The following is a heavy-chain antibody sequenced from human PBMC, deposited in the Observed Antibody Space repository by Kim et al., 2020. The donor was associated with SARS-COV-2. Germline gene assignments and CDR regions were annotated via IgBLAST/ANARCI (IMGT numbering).Heavy chain of an antibody. V-gene: IGHV4-59*01. CDR3: ATSRDDYNYGMDV. Sequence: NPPLKSRVAISIDTAKNQFSLKLSSVTAADTAVYYCATSRDDYNYGMDVWGQGTTVTVSS. J-gene: IGHJ6*02.